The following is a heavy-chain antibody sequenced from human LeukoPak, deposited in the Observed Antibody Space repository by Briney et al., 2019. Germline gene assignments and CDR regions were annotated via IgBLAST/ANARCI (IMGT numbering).Heavy chain of an antibody. J-gene: IGHJ4*02. CDR3: AKVRLKWITMVRGVIFSFDY. CDR2: ISGSGGST. Sequence: GGTLRLSCAASAFTFSSYGMSWVRQAPGKGLEWVSAISGSGGSTYYADSVKGRFTISRDNSKNTLYLQMNSLRAEDTAVYYCAKVRLKWITMVRGVIFSFDYWGQGTLVTVSS. CDR1: AFTFSSYG. V-gene: IGHV3-23*01. D-gene: IGHD3-10*01.